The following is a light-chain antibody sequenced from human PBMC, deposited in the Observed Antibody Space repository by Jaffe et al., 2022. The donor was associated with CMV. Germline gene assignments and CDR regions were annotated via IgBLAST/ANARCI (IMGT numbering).Light chain of an antibody. CDR1: QPISTY. CDR3: QQSYTIDHIT. Sequence: DIQMTQSPSSLSASVGDRVTITCRASQPISTYLNWYQQRPGKAPKLLIYAASALQSGVPSRFSGSGSGTDFTLTISSLQPEDFATYRCQQSYTIDHITFGGGTKVEIK. CDR2: AAS. V-gene: IGKV1-39*01. J-gene: IGKJ4*01.